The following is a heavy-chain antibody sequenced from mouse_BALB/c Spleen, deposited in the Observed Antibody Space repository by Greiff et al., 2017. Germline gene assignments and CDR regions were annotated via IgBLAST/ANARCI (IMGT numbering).Heavy chain of an antibody. J-gene: IGHJ4*01. D-gene: IGHD1-1*01. CDR3: ARGGGSSSHAMDY. CDR1: GFNIKDTY. Sequence: VQLQQSGAELVKPGASVKLSCTASGFNIKDTYMHWVKQRPEQGLEWIGRIDPANGNTKYDPKFQGKATITADTSSNTAYLQLSSLTSEDTAVYDCARGGGSSSHAMDYWGQGTSVTVSS. CDR2: IDPANGNT. V-gene: IGHV14-3*02.